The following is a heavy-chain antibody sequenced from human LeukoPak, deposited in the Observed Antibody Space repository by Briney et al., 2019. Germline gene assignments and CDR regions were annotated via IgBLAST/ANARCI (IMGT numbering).Heavy chain of an antibody. V-gene: IGHV3-33*01. CDR1: GFTFSSYG. D-gene: IGHD2-8*01. CDR2: IWYDGSNK. CDR3: ARGSQVYDAFDI. Sequence: GGSLRLSCAASGFTFSSYGMHWVRQAPGKGLEWVAVIWYDGSNKYYADSVKGRFTISRDNSKNTLYLQMNSLRAEDTVVYYCARGSQVYDAFDIWGQGTMVTVSS. J-gene: IGHJ3*02.